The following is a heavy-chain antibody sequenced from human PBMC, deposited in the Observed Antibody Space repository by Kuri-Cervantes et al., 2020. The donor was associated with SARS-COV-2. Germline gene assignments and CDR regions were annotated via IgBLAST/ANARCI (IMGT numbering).Heavy chain of an antibody. V-gene: IGHV1-69*13. Sequence: SVKVSCKASGGTFSSYAISRVRQAPGQGLEWMGRIIPIFGTANYAQRFQGRVTITADESTSTAYMELRSLRSDDTAVYYCARLWGTNDAFDIWGQGTMVTVSS. CDR3: ARLWGTNDAFDI. CDR1: GGTFSSYA. J-gene: IGHJ3*02. CDR2: IIPIFGTA. D-gene: IGHD7-27*01.